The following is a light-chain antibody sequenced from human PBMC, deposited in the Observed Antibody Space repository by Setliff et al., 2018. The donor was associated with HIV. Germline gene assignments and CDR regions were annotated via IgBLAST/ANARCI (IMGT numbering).Light chain of an antibody. J-gene: IGLJ1*01. CDR3: CSYSSSSTLYV. CDR1: NSDIGAYSY. CDR2: DVS. Sequence: QSALAQPASVSGSPGQSITISCTGTNSDIGAYSYVSWYQQYPGKAPKLMIYDVSNRPSGVSNRFSGSKSGNTASLTISGLQAEDEADYYCCSYSSSSTLYVFGTGTKVTVL. V-gene: IGLV2-14*03.